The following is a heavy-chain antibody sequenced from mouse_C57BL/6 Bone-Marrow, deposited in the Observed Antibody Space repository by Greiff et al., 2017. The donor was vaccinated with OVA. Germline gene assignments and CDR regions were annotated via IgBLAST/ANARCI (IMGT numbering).Heavy chain of an antibody. D-gene: IGHD2-3*01. J-gene: IGHJ2*01. CDR1: GYTFTSYW. CDR2: IDPSDSYT. CDR3: ARGEIYDGYYFDY. V-gene: IGHV1-69*01. Sequence: QVQLQQPGAELVMPGASVKLSCKASGYTFTSYWMHWVKQRPGQGLEWIGEIDPSDSYTNYNQKFKGKSTLTVDKSSSTAYMQLSSLTSEDSAVYYGARGEIYDGYYFDYWGQGTTLTVSS.